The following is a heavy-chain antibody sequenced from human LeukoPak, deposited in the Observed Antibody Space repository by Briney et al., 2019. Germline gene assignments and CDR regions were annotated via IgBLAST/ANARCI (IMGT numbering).Heavy chain of an antibody. CDR2: ISYDGNAK. D-gene: IGHD3-10*01. Sequence: GGSLRLSCAASGFTFSKYGMHWVRQAPGKGPEWLAVISYDGNAKYFGDPVQGRFTISRDNSENTVYLQMNSLRVEDTAVYYCAKVAVVRGYFDYWGQGTLVTVSS. J-gene: IGHJ4*01. CDR1: GFTFSKYG. CDR3: AKVAVVRGYFDY. V-gene: IGHV3-30*18.